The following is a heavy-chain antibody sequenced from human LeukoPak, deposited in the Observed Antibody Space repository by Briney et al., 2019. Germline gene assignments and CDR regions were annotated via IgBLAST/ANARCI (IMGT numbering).Heavy chain of an antibody. V-gene: IGHV3-21*01. CDR2: ISSSSSYI. D-gene: IGHD2-15*01. Sequence: PGGSLRLSCAASGFTFSSYSMNWVRQAPGKGLEWVSSISSSSSYIYYADSVKGRFTISRDNAKNSLYLQMNSLRAEDTAVYYCARRYCSGGSCYSRAGEFDYWGQGTLVTVSS. J-gene: IGHJ4*02. CDR1: GFTFSSYS. CDR3: ARRYCSGGSCYSRAGEFDY.